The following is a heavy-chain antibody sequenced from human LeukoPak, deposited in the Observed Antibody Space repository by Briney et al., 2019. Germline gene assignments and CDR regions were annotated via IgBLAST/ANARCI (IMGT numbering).Heavy chain of an antibody. Sequence: GGSLRLSCAASGFTFSSYWMHWVRQAPGKGLGWVSRINSDVGFTNYVDSVKGRSTISRDNAKTTLYLEMNSLRAEDTAVYYCASLPYVSLAQVHWGQGTLVTVSS. V-gene: IGHV3-74*01. CDR1: GFTFSSYW. CDR3: ASLPYVSLAQVH. D-gene: IGHD3-10*02. CDR2: INSDVGFT. J-gene: IGHJ4*02.